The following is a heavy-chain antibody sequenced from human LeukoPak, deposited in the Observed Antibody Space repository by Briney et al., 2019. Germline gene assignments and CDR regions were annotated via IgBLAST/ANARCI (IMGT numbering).Heavy chain of an antibody. J-gene: IGHJ4*02. CDR3: ARGLYSYSSSSSGGY. CDR1: GYSFINSW. CDR2: IYPGDSET. D-gene: IGHD6-6*01. V-gene: IGHV5-51*01. Sequence: TGGSLRLSCKGSGYSFINSWIGWVRQMPGKGLEWMGIIYPGDSETRYSPSFQGRVTISADKSTSTAYLQWSSLKASDTAMYYCARGLYSYSSSSSGGYWGQGTLVTVSS.